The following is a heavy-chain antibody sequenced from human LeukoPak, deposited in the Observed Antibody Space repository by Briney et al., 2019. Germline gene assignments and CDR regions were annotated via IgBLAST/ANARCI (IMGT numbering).Heavy chain of an antibody. Sequence: GASVNVSCKASGYTFTSYYMHWVRQAPGQGLEWMGIINPSGGSTSYAQKFQGRVTMTRDTSTSTVYMELSSLRSEDTAVYYCARDGTLAVAGINWFDPWGQGTLVTVSS. J-gene: IGHJ5*02. CDR1: GYTFTSYY. V-gene: IGHV1-46*01. CDR3: ARDGTLAVAGINWFDP. D-gene: IGHD6-19*01. CDR2: INPSGGST.